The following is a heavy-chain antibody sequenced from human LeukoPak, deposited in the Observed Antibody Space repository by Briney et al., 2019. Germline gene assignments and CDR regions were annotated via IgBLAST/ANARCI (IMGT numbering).Heavy chain of an antibody. V-gene: IGHV3-72*01. J-gene: IGHJ6*03. CDR1: GFTFSDHY. CDR2: SRPKARSYST. Sequence: GGSLRLSCAASGFTFSDHYMDWVRQTPGKGLEWVARSRPKARSYSTEYAASVKDRFTISRDESKNSLHLQMNSLRAEDTAVYYCAKEGFYCSGGSCYSFYYYYMDVWGKGTTVTVSS. CDR3: AKEGFYCSGGSCYSFYYYYMDV. D-gene: IGHD2-15*01.